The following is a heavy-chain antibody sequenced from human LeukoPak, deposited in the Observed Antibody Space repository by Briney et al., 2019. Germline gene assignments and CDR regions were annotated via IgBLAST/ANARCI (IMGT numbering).Heavy chain of an antibody. CDR2: IYYSGST. Sequence: NASETLSLTCTVSGGSISSGGYYWSWIRQQTGKGLEWIGYIYYSGSTYYNPSLKSRVTISVDTSKNQFSLKLSSVTAADTAVYYCARVRYISSNLDAFDIWGQGTMVTVSS. J-gene: IGHJ3*02. CDR3: ARVRYISSNLDAFDI. V-gene: IGHV4-31*03. CDR1: GGSISSGGYY. D-gene: IGHD6-13*01.